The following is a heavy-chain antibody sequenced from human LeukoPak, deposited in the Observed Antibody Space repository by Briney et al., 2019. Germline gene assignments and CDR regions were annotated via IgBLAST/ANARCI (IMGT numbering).Heavy chain of an antibody. CDR2: INHSGST. CDR1: GGSFSGYY. Sequence: ASETLSLTCAVYGGSFSGYYWTWIRQPPGKGLEWIGEINHSGSTNYNPSLKSRVTISVDTSKNQFSLKLSSVTAADTAVYYCARGSRGLLTGYYNSIFDYWGQGTLVTVSS. J-gene: IGHJ4*02. V-gene: IGHV4-34*01. D-gene: IGHD3-9*01. CDR3: ARGSRGLLTGYYNSIFDY.